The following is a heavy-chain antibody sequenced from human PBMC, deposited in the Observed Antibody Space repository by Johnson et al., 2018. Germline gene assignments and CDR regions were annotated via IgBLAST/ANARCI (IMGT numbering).Heavy chain of an antibody. D-gene: IGHD3-10*01. V-gene: IGHV3-21*01. Sequence: EVQLLESGGGLVKPGGSLRLSCAASGLTFSSFSMNWVRQAPGKGLEWVSSISSSSTYIYYADSVKGRFTPSRDNAKNSLYLQMNSLRAEETAVYYCARDGPRGEVTMVRGGGYFDYWGQGTLVTVSS. CDR1: GLTFSSFS. CDR2: ISSSSTYI. J-gene: IGHJ4*02. CDR3: ARDGPRGEVTMVRGGGYFDY.